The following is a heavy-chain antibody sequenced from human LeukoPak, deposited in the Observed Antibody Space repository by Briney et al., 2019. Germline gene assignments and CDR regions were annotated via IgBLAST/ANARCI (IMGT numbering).Heavy chain of an antibody. CDR2: VDGVIDSA. V-gene: IGHV3-23*01. Sequence: GGSLRLSCAASGFTFSNYAMTWVRQAPGKGLEWVSIVDGVIDSAYYADSVKGRFTISRDNSKNMLYLQMNSLRVEDTAVYYCAKDRNSGSAEFFDSWGQGVLVTVSS. CDR3: AKDRNSGSAEFFDS. CDR1: GFTFSNYA. D-gene: IGHD3-10*01. J-gene: IGHJ4*02.